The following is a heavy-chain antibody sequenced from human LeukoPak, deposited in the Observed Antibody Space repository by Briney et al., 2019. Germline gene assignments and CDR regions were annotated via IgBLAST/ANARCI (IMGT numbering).Heavy chain of an antibody. CDR1: GYTFTSYG. D-gene: IGHD3-22*01. J-gene: IGHJ4*02. CDR2: INPNSGDT. Sequence: ASVKVSCKASGYTFTSYGISWVRQAPGQGLEWMGWINPNSGDTNYAQKFQGRVTVTRDTSISTAYMELSRLRSDNTAVYYCARAEDHHDGSGFYRVAYWGQGTPVTVSS. CDR3: ARAEDHHDGSGFYRVAY. V-gene: IGHV1-2*02.